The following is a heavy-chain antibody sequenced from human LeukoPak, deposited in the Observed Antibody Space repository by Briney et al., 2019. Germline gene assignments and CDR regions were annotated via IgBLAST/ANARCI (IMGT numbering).Heavy chain of an antibody. Sequence: GGSLRLSCAASGFTFSSYAMSWVRQAPGKGLEWVSSISGSGGSTYYADSVKGRFTISRDNSKNTLYLQMNSPRAEDTAVYYCAKDQGSYGYSFVDYWGQGTLVTVSS. V-gene: IGHV3-23*01. J-gene: IGHJ4*02. D-gene: IGHD5-18*01. CDR2: ISGSGGST. CDR1: GFTFSSYA. CDR3: AKDQGSYGYSFVDY.